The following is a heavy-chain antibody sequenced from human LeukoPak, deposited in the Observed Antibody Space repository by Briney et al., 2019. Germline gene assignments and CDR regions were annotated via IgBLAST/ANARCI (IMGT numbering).Heavy chain of an antibody. J-gene: IGHJ3*02. CDR3: ARRRTRPEAFDI. CDR2: VYYTGST. CDR1: GGSMSNYY. V-gene: IGHV4-59*01. D-gene: IGHD3/OR15-3a*01. Sequence: SETLSLTCTVSGGSMSNYYWTWIRQPPGKGLEWIGYVYYTGSTNYNPSLKSRVTLSIDTSKNQFSLKLTSVTAADTAAYYCARRRTRPEAFDIWGQGTVAAVSS.